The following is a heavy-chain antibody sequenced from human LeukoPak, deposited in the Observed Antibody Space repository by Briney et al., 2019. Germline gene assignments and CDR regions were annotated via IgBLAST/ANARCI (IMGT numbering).Heavy chain of an antibody. J-gene: IGHJ4*02. Sequence: PGGSLRLSCAASGFTFSSYWMHWVRQVPGKGLVWVSRIKIDGRRTYYADSVKGRFTISRDHAKNTLYLQMHSLTAEDTAVYYCARDNGGDSWAPLDYWARGILVSVSS. CDR2: IKIDGRRT. D-gene: IGHD4-23*01. CDR1: GFTFSSYW. CDR3: ARDNGGDSWAPLDY. V-gene: IGHV3-74*01.